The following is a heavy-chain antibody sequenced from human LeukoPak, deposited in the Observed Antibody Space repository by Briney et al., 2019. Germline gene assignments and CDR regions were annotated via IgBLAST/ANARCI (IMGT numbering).Heavy chain of an antibody. V-gene: IGHV4-34*01. CDR3: ASTGSGRIYYYGMDV. CDR2: INHSGST. Sequence: SETLSLTCAAYGGSFSGYYWSWIRQPPGKGLEWIGEINHSGSTNYNPSLKSRVTISVDTSKNQFSLKLSSVTAADTAVYYCASTGSGRIYYYGMDVWGQGTTVTVSS. CDR1: GGSFSGYY. D-gene: IGHD3-10*01. J-gene: IGHJ6*02.